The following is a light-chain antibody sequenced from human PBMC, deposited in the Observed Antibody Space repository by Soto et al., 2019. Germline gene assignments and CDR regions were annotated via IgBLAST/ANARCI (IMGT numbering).Light chain of an antibody. J-gene: IGKJ3*01. CDR1: QSLLHGNGYNF. CDR2: LGS. Sequence: DIVMTQSPLSLPVTPGEPASISCRSSQSLLHGNGYNFLHWYLQKPGHSPQLLIYLGSNRASGVPDRFSGSGSGTDFTLKISRVEAEDIGIYYCMQALQTPFTFGPGTKVDFK. CDR3: MQALQTPFT. V-gene: IGKV2-28*01.